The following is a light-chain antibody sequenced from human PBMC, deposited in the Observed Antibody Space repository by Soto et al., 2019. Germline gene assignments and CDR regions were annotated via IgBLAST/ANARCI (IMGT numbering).Light chain of an antibody. CDR1: QRVRSN. Sequence: EVVMKHSPATLSGSTGERDTLSSSVSQRVRSNLAWYQQKPGQSPRLLLYGASTRATGIPARFSGSGSGTEFTLTISSLQSEDFAVCYCQQYNNLPPITFGQGTRLENK. CDR2: GAS. J-gene: IGKJ5*01. V-gene: IGKV3-15*01. CDR3: QQYNNLPPIT.